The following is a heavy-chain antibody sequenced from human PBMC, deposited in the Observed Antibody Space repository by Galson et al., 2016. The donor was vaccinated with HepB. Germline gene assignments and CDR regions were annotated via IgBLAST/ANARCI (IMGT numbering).Heavy chain of an antibody. J-gene: IGHJ4*02. D-gene: IGHD2-2*01. CDR3: AKSDCSSTSCFPDY. CDR2: ISWNSDSI. V-gene: IGHV3-9*01. CDR1: GFTFGHYA. Sequence: SLRLSCAASGFTFGHYAMHWVRQAPGKGLEWVSGISWNSDSIGYADSVKGRFTISRDNAKNSLYLQMNSLRAEDTALYYCAKSDCSSTSCFPDYWGQGTLVTVPS.